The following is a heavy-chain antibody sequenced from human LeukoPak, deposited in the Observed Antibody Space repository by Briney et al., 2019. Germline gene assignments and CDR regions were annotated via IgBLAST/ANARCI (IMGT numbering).Heavy chain of an antibody. Sequence: ASVKVSCKASGYTFTGYYMHWVRQAPGQGLEWMGWINPNSGGTNYAQKFQGRVTMTRDTSISTAYMELSRLRSDDTAVYYCASDFSGASYYYYYGMDVWGQGTTVTVSS. D-gene: IGHD1-26*01. CDR3: ASDFSGASYYYYYGMDV. CDR2: INPNSGGT. J-gene: IGHJ6*02. CDR1: GYTFTGYY. V-gene: IGHV1-2*02.